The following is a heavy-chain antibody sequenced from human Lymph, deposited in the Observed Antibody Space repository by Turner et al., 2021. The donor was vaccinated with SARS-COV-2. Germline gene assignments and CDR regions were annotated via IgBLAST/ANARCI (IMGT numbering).Heavy chain of an antibody. J-gene: IGHJ4*02. Sequence: EVQLVESGGGLIQPGESLRLSCAASEFTVSSNYMSWVRQAPGKGLEWVSIIYSGGSTYYADSVKGRFTISRDNSKNTLYLQMNSLRAEDTAVYYCARVLPYGDYFDYWGQGTLVTVSS. CDR1: EFTVSSNY. CDR3: ARVLPYGDYFDY. D-gene: IGHD4-17*01. V-gene: IGHV3-53*01. CDR2: IYSGGST.